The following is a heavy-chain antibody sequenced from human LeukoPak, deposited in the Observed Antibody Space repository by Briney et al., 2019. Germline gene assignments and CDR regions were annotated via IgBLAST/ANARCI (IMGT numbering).Heavy chain of an antibody. Sequence: GRSLRLSCAASGFTFDDYAMHWVRQAPGKGLEWVSGISWNSGSIGYADSVKGRFTISRDNSKNTLYLQMNSLRAEDTAVYYCAKAETIAAALDWGQGTLVTVSS. CDR3: AKAETIAAALD. V-gene: IGHV3-9*01. CDR1: GFTFDDYA. D-gene: IGHD6-13*01. CDR2: ISWNSGSI. J-gene: IGHJ4*02.